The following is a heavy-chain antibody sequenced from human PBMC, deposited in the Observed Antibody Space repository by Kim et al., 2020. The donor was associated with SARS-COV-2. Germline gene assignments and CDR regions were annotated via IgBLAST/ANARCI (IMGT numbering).Heavy chain of an antibody. J-gene: IGHJ5*02. V-gene: IGHV4-34*01. CDR1: NASFRSNS. CDR3: ARQHTYYDFWSSYYWFDP. Sequence: SETLSLTCAVYNASFRSNSWTWIRYVPGRGLEWIGEISQSGDTTYNPSLKSRATMSIDRSKNHFSLRLTSVTAADTAVYYCARQHTYYDFWSSYYWFDP. CDR2: ISQSGDT. D-gene: IGHD3-3*01.